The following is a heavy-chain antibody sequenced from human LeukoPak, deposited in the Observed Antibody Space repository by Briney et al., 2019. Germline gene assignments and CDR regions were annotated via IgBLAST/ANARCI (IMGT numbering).Heavy chain of an antibody. CDR3: ARARDIVVVPAAMGPYWYFDL. D-gene: IGHD2-2*01. Sequence: SVKVSCKASGGTFSSYAISWVRQAPGQGLEWMGGIIPIFGTANYAQKFQGRVTITADESTSTAYMELGSLRSEDTAVYYCARARDIVVVPAAMGPYWYFDLWGRGTLVTVSS. V-gene: IGHV1-69*13. J-gene: IGHJ2*01. CDR2: IIPIFGTA. CDR1: GGTFSSYA.